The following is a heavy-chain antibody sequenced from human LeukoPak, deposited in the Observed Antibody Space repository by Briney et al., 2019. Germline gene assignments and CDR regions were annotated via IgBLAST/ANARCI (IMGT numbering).Heavy chain of an antibody. J-gene: IGHJ4*02. CDR1: GFTFSSYE. CDR3: ARSWAMVTYFDY. V-gene: IGHV3-48*03. Sequence: PGGSLRLSCAASGFTFSSYEMNWVRQAPGKGLEWVSSISSSGSTIYYADSVKGRFTISRDNAKNSLYLQMNSLRAEDTAVYYWARSWAMVTYFDYWGQGTLVTVSS. D-gene: IGHD5-18*01. CDR2: ISSSGSTI.